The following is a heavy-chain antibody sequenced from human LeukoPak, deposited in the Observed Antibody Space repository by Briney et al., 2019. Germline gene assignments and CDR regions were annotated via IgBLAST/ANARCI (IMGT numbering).Heavy chain of an antibody. J-gene: IGHJ4*02. Sequence: SETLSLTCTVSGGSISSSSYYWGWVRQPPGKGLEWIGSVYYSGSTYYTPSLNSRVTISVDTSKNQFSLKLSSVTAADTAVYYCASGYSYGAYWGQGTLVTVSS. D-gene: IGHD5-18*01. CDR1: GGSISSSSYY. V-gene: IGHV4-39*07. CDR3: ASGYSYGAY. CDR2: VYYSGST.